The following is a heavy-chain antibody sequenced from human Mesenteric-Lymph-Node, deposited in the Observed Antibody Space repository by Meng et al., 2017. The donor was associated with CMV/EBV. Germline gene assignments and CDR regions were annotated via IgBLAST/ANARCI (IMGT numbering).Heavy chain of an antibody. D-gene: IGHD3-9*01. CDR2: INHSGST. CDR3: ARGSSYDILTGYFDY. V-gene: IGHV4-34*01. J-gene: IGHJ4*02. CDR1: GGSFRGYY. Sequence: QVELPQVGAGLLKSSETLSVTCAVYGGSFRGYYWNWIRQSPEKGLEWIGEINHSGSTTYNPSFTSRIIISVDTSTNQISLNMSSVTAADTAVYYCARGSSYDILTGYFDYWGQGALVTVSS.